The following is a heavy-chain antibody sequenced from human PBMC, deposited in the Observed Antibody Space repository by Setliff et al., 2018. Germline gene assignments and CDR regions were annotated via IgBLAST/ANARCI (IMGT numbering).Heavy chain of an antibody. CDR1: GGSISSGNDY. J-gene: IGHJ4*02. CDR2: IYTSGSS. Sequence: PSETLSLTCSVSGGSISSGNDYWTWIRQPAGKGLEWIGHIYTSGSSNYNPSLKSRVTISVDTSKNQFSLKLTSVTAADTAVYYCAWGRNVAARLLDVWGQGARVTVSS. CDR3: AWGRNVAARLLDV. V-gene: IGHV4-61*09. D-gene: IGHD6-6*01.